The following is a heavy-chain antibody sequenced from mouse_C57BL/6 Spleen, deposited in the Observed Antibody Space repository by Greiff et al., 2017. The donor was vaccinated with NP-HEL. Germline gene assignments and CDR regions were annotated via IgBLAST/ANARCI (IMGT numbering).Heavy chain of an antibody. D-gene: IGHD2-5*01. Sequence: VQLQQPGAELVKPGDSVKLSCKASGYTFTSYWMHWVKQRPGQGLEWIGMIHPNSGSTNYNEKFKSKATLTVDKSSSTAYMQLSSLTSEDSAVYYCARGSNYVDYYAMDYWGQGTSVTVSS. V-gene: IGHV1-64*01. J-gene: IGHJ4*01. CDR3: ARGSNYVDYYAMDY. CDR2: IHPNSGST. CDR1: GYTFTSYW.